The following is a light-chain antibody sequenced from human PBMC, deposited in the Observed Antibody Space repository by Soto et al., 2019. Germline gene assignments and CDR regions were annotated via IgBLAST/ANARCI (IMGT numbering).Light chain of an antibody. Sequence: EIVLTQSPAPLSLSPGERATLSCWASQSVNRYLVWYQQKPGQAPRLLMYDASRRATGIPARFSGSGSGTDFTLTIYRLEPEDVAVYYCQHRMNWPLTFGQGTRLEI. CDR1: QSVNRY. V-gene: IGKV3-11*01. CDR2: DAS. CDR3: QHRMNWPLT. J-gene: IGKJ5*01.